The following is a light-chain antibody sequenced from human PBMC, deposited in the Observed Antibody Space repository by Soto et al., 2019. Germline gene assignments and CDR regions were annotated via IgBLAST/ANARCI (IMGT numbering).Light chain of an antibody. CDR1: QSLLYNNTYNY. CDR3: MQALQSLT. J-gene: IGKJ5*01. Sequence: EIVMTQSPLTLPVTPGEPASISCRSSQSLLYNNTYNYLDWYVQKPGQSPQLLIYFGSNRAPWVPDRFSGSGSRTDFTLKINRVEVEDVGTYYCMQALQSLTFGQGTRLEIK. V-gene: IGKV2-28*01. CDR2: FGS.